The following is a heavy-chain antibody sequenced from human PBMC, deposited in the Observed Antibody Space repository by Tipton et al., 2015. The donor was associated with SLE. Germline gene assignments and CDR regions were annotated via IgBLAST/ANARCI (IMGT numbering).Heavy chain of an antibody. J-gene: IGHJ6*03. CDR3: ARGPIEGYYYYYMDV. V-gene: IGHV4-38-2*02. D-gene: IGHD1-26*01. Sequence: TLSLTCTVSGYSISSGYYWGWIRQPPGKGLEWIGSIYRSGNTFYNPSLKSRVTISVDTSKSQFSLKLSSVTAADTAVYYCARGPIEGYYYYYMDVWGKGTTVTVSS. CDR1: GYSISSGYY. CDR2: IYRSGNT.